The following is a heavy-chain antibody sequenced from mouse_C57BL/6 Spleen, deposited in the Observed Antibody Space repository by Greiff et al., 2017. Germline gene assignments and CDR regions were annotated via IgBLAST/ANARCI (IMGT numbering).Heavy chain of an antibody. J-gene: IGHJ2*01. CDR1: GYSITSGYY. CDR3: ARGGLRFFDY. CDR2: ISYDGSN. D-gene: IGHD2-4*01. V-gene: IGHV3-6*01. Sequence: EVKLMESGPGLVKPSQSLSLTCSVTGYSITSGYYWNWIRQFPGNKLEWMSYISYDGSNNYNPSLKNRISITRDTSKNQFFLKLNSVTTEDTATYCCARGGLRFFDYWGQGTTRTVSS.